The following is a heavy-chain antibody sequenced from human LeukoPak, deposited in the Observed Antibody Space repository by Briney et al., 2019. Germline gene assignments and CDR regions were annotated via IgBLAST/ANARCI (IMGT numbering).Heavy chain of an antibody. Sequence: HPGGSLRLSCAASGFTISSYAMNWVRQAPGKGLEWVSYISSSSSPINYADSVKGRFTISRDNAKNSLYLQMNSLRDEDTAVYYCARDCRLNCARQPGFDSWGQGTLVTVSS. CDR1: GFTISSYA. CDR2: ISSSSSPI. J-gene: IGHJ5*01. V-gene: IGHV3-48*02. D-gene: IGHD1-1*01. CDR3: ARDCRLNCARQPGFDS.